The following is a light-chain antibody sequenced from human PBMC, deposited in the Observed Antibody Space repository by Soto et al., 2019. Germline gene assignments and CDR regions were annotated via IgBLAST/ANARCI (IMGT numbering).Light chain of an antibody. J-gene: IGLJ1*01. CDR3: CSYAGSYPWV. CDR1: NSDVGAYKF. CDR2: DVT. Sequence: QSPLTEPRSWSGSPGQSVTISCTGSNSDVGAYKFVSWLQHNPGEAPKVMIYDVTQRPSGVPDRFSGTKSGNTASLTISGLQAEDEADYYCCSYAGSYPWVFRSGTKVTVL. V-gene: IGLV2-11*01.